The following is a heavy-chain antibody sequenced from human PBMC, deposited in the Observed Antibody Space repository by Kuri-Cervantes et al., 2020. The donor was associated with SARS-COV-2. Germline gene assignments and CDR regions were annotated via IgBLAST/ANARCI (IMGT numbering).Heavy chain of an antibody. CDR3: ARDDYDSTGLYHGIDY. V-gene: IGHV4-61*02. D-gene: IGHD3-22*01. Sequence: SETLSLTCTVSGGSISSGSYYWSWIRPPAGKGLEWNGRIYTSGSSNYNPPLNSSITISVATSKNEYSLKLISVTAADTAVYYCARDDYDSTGLYHGIDYWGQGTLVTVSS. J-gene: IGHJ4*01. CDR1: GGSISSGSYY. CDR2: IYTSGSS.